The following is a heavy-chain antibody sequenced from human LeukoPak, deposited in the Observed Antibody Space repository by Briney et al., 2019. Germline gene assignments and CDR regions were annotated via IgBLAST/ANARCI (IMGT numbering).Heavy chain of an antibody. CDR3: AKAIWVAATSSWFCLDY. V-gene: IGHV3-74*01. J-gene: IGHJ4*02. D-gene: IGHD3-10*01. CDR1: GFTFSNYW. Sequence: GGSLRLSCAAAGFTFSNYWMHWFRQAPGKGLVWVSRITYDGSTTYADSVKGRFTISRDNARNTLYLQMNSLRPEDTAVYYCAKAIWVAATSSWFCLDYWGQGTLVTVSS. CDR2: ITYDGST.